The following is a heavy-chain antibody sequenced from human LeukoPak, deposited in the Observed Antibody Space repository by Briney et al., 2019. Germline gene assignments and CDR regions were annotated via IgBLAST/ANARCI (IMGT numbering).Heavy chain of an antibody. J-gene: IGHJ4*01. CDR3: ARSVGAITNLDY. CDR2: IYYSGST. V-gene: IGHV4-39*01. Sequence: SETLSLTCTVSGGSISSSSYYWGWIRQPPGKGLEWIGSIYYSGSTYYNPSLKSRVTISVDTSKNQFSLKLSSVTAADTAVYYCARSVGAITNLDYWGHGTLVTVSS. CDR1: GGSISSSSYY. D-gene: IGHD1-26*01.